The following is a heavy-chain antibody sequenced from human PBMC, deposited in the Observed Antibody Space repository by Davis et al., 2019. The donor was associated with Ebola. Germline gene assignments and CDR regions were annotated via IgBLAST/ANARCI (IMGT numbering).Heavy chain of an antibody. J-gene: IGHJ6*02. CDR2: TRNKANSYTT. V-gene: IGHV3-72*01. CDR1: GFTFSDHY. Sequence: GESLKISCAASGFTFSDHYMDWVRQAPGKGLEWVGRTRNKANSYTTEYAASVKGRFTISRDDSKNSLYLQMNSLKTEDTAVYYCAANIPSLGSYYYYGMDVWGQGTTVTVSS. CDR3: AANIPSLGSYYYYGMDV. D-gene: IGHD2/OR15-2a*01.